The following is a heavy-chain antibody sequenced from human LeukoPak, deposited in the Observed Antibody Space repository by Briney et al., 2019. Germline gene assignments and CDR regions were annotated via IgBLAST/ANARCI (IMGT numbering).Heavy chain of an antibody. CDR1: GFTFGDYA. CDR2: IRSKAYGGTT. CDR3: TFSAGNYYYYYMDV. J-gene: IGHJ6*03. Sequence: GGSLRLSCTASGFTFGDYAMSWVRQAPGKGLEWVGFIRSKAYGGTTEYAASVKGRFTISRDDSKSIAYLQMNSLKTVDTAVYYCTFSAGNYYYYYMDVWGKGTTVTVSS. D-gene: IGHD6-19*01. V-gene: IGHV3-49*04.